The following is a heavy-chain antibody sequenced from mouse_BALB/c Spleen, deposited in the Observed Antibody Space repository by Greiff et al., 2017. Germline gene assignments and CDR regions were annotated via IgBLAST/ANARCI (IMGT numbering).Heavy chain of an antibody. V-gene: IGHV5-12-2*01. CDR3: ARHLITTASMDY. CDR1: GFTFSSYT. CDR2: ISNGGGST. D-gene: IGHD1-2*01. J-gene: IGHJ4*01. Sequence: EVQRVESGGGLVQPGVSLKLSCAASGFTFSSYTMSWVRQTPEKRLEWVAYISNGGGSTYYPDTVKGRFTISRDNAKNTLYLQMSSLKSEDTAMYYCARHLITTASMDYWGQGTSVTVSS.